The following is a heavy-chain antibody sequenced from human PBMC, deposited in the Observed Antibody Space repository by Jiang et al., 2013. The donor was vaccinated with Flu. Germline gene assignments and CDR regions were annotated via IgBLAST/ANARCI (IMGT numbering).Heavy chain of an antibody. D-gene: IGHD3-22*01. CDR3: ARVKGGYYDSSGQTTGWFDP. V-gene: IGHV1-69*01. J-gene: IGHJ5*02. CDR2: IIPIFGTA. Sequence: QLVESGAEVKEPGASVKVSCKASGGTFSSYAISWVRQAPGQGLEWMGGIIPIFGTANYAQKFQGRVTITADESTSTAYMELSSLRSEDTAVYYCARVKGGYYDSSGQTTGWFDPWGQGTLVTVSS. CDR1: GGTFSSYA.